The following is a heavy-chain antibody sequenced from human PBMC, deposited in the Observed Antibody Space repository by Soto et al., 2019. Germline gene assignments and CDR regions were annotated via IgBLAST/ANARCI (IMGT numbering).Heavy chain of an antibody. Sequence: QVQLVQSGAEVKKPGASVKVSCKASGYTFTSHGISWVRQAPGQGLEWMGWISANNGNTNYAQTLQGRVTMTTDTSTITAYKELRSLRVVDTAVYYCARDRGSYALDFWGQGTLVTVSS. CDR3: ARDRGSYALDF. D-gene: IGHD1-26*01. J-gene: IGHJ4*02. V-gene: IGHV1-18*01. CDR2: ISANNGNT. CDR1: GYTFTSHG.